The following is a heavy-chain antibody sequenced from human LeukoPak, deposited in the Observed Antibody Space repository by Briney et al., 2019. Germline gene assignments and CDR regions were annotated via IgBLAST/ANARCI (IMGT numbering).Heavy chain of an antibody. CDR1: GVIFRNYA. D-gene: IGHD3-9*01. CDR3: AKWGDYDILTGYYVSDF. V-gene: IGHV3-23*01. J-gene: IGHJ4*02. Sequence: GGSLRLSCAASGVIFRNYAMSWVRQAPGKGLEWVSAITGSGDTTYYADSVKGRFTVSRDNSKNTLYVEMNTLRAEDTAVYYCAKWGDYDILTGYYVSDFWGQGTLVTVSS. CDR2: ITGSGDTT.